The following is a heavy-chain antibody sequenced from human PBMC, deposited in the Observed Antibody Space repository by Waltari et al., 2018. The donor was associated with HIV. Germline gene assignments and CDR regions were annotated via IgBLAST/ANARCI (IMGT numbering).Heavy chain of an antibody. CDR2: INSDGSIT. Sequence: EVQLVASGGGLVQPGGSLRLSCAAYGFTFSSYWMPCVRHAPGKGLVWVSRINSDGSITSHADSVKGRFTISRDNARNTLYLQMNSLGAEDTAMYYCAKGGTSGYTFGFGRWGQGTLVTVSS. CDR3: AKGGTSGYTFGFGR. V-gene: IGHV3-74*01. CDR1: GFTFSSYW. J-gene: IGHJ1*01. D-gene: IGHD5-18*01.